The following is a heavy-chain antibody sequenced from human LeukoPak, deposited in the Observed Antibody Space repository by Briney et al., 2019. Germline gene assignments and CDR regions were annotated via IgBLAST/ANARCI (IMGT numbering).Heavy chain of an antibody. V-gene: IGHV3-74*01. J-gene: IGHJ6*03. CDR3: ARDLMVYAEDYYYYYMDV. CDR1: GFTFSSYW. Sequence: PGGSLRLSCAASGFTFSSYWMHWVRQAPGKGLVWVSRINSDGSSTSYADSVKGRFTISRDNAKNTLYLQMNSLRAEDTAVYYCARDLMVYAEDYYYYYMDVWGKGTTVTVSS. D-gene: IGHD2-8*01. CDR2: INSDGSST.